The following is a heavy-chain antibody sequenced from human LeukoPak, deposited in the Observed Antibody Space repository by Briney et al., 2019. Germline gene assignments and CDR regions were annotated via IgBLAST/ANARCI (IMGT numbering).Heavy chain of an antibody. Sequence: GESLKISCKGSGYSFTSYWIGGVRQMPGKGLEWMGIIYPGDSDTRYSPSFQGQVTISADKSISTAYLQWSSLKASDTAMYYCALASPLLVYGVPNWFDPWGQGTLVTVSS. D-gene: IGHD4-17*01. CDR2: IYPGDSDT. J-gene: IGHJ5*02. CDR3: ALASPLLVYGVPNWFDP. CDR1: GYSFTSYW. V-gene: IGHV5-51*01.